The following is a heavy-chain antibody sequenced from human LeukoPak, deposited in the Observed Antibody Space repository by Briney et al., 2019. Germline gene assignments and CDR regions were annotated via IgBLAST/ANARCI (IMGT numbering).Heavy chain of an antibody. Sequence: SETLSLTCTVSGGSISSSSYYWSWIRQPPGKGLEWIGYIYYSGSTNYNPSLKSRVTISVDTSKNQFSLRLSSVTAADTAVYYCARAPGYSYGYTFDYWGQGTLVTVSS. J-gene: IGHJ4*02. D-gene: IGHD5-18*01. V-gene: IGHV4-61*01. CDR1: GGSISSSSYY. CDR2: IYYSGST. CDR3: ARAPGYSYGYTFDY.